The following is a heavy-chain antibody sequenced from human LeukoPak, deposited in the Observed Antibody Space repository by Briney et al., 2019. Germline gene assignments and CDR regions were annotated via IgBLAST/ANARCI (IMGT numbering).Heavy chain of an antibody. Sequence: SETLSLTCAVYGGSFSGYYWSWIRQPPGKGLEWIGEINHSGSTNYNPSLKSRVTISVDTSKNQFSPKLSSVTAADTAVYYCATASWGHNWFDPWGQGTLVTVSS. V-gene: IGHV4-34*01. CDR2: INHSGST. J-gene: IGHJ5*02. D-gene: IGHD3-16*01. CDR3: ATASWGHNWFDP. CDR1: GGSFSGYY.